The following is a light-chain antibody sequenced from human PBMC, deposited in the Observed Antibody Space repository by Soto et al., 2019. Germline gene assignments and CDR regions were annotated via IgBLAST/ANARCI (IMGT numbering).Light chain of an antibody. J-gene: IGLJ2*01. CDR3: QAWDRASASVV. CDR1: KLGNNY. Sequence: SSELAQPPSVSVSPGQAASITCSGDKLGNNYVSWYQQKPGQSPVLVIYQDTRRPSGIPERFSGSNSGNTATLTISGTQAIDEADYYCQAWDRASASVVFAGGTKVTVL. CDR2: QDT. V-gene: IGLV3-1*01.